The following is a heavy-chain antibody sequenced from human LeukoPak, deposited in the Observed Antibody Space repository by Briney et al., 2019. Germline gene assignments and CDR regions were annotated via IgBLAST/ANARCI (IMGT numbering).Heavy chain of an antibody. J-gene: IGHJ4*02. V-gene: IGHV4-39*01. Sequence: PSETLSLTCTVSDDSISSSSFYWGWIRQPPGKGLEWIGSIYYSGSTYYNPSLKSRVTISVDTSKNQFSLRLSSVTAADTAMYYCARHVFVRYRSGGSCYFDFWGQGALVTVSS. CDR2: IYYSGST. CDR3: ARHVFVRYRSGGSCYFDF. CDR1: DDSISSSSFY. D-gene: IGHD2-15*01.